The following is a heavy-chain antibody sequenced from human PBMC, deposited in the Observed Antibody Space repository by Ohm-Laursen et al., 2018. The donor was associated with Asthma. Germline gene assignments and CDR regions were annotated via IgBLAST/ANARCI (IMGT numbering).Heavy chain of an antibody. CDR3: ARIGPEWELPGREYSLIH. D-gene: IGHD1-26*01. CDR1: GFIFTSYG. V-gene: IGHV3-30*03. CDR2: MPYDGKNE. J-gene: IGHJ1*01. Sequence: SLRLSCSASGFIFTSYGIHWVRQAPGRGLEWVALMPYDGKNEKFVEPVKGRFTTSRDNAKNLVYLQMDSLRVDDTALYYCARIGPEWELPGREYSLIHWGQGTLVTVSS.